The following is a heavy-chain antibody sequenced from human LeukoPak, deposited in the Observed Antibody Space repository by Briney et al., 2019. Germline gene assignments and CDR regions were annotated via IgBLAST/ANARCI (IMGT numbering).Heavy chain of an antibody. CDR3: ARDNRYYDYVWGSYLYFDY. V-gene: IGHV1-18*01. Sequence: ASVKVSCKASGYIFTSYGISWVRQAPGQGLEWMGWISAYNGNTNYAQKLQGRVTMTTDTSTSTAYMELRSLRSDDTAVYYCARDNRYYDYVWGSYLYFDYWGQGTLVTVSS. J-gene: IGHJ4*02. CDR2: ISAYNGNT. D-gene: IGHD3-16*02. CDR1: GYIFTSYG.